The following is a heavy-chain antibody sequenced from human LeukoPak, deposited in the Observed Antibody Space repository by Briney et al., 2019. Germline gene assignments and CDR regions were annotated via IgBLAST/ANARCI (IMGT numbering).Heavy chain of an antibody. CDR3: ARVPRIIASGYYFDY. Sequence: SETLSLTCTVSGASISSYYWSWIRQSAGKGLEWIGRIYTSGSTNYNPSLKSRVTISVDKSKNQLSLKLSSVTAADTAVYYCARVPRIIASGYYFDYWGQGTLVTVSS. CDR2: IYTSGST. J-gene: IGHJ4*02. D-gene: IGHD6-13*01. V-gene: IGHV4-4*07. CDR1: GASISSYY.